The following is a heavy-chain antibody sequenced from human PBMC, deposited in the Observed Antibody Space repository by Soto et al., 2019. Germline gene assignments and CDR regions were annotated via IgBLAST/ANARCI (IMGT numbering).Heavy chain of an antibody. D-gene: IGHD6-6*01. CDR1: GFTFDDYA. CDR3: AKDVWNRIAARRYYYYYYMDV. Sequence: GGSLRLSCAASGFTFDDYAMHWVRQAPGKGLEWVSGISWNSGSIGYADSVKGRFTISRDNAKNSLYLQMNSLRAEDTALYYCAKDVWNRIAARRYYYYYYMDVWGKGTTVTVSS. V-gene: IGHV3-9*01. CDR2: ISWNSGSI. J-gene: IGHJ6*03.